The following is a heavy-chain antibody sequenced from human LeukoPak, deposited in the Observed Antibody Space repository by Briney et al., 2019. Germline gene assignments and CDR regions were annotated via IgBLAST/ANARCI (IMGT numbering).Heavy chain of an antibody. CDR1: GRTFTSYA. J-gene: IGHJ6*02. CDR2: IIPILGIA. Sequence: ASVKLSCTASGRTFTSYAISWVRQAPGQGLEWMGRIIPILGIANYAQKFQGRVTITADKSTSTAYMELSSLRSEDTAVYYCATFLYYDFWSGYYPYYYGMDVWGQGTTVTVSS. V-gene: IGHV1-69*04. D-gene: IGHD3-3*01. CDR3: ATFLYYDFWSGYYPYYYGMDV.